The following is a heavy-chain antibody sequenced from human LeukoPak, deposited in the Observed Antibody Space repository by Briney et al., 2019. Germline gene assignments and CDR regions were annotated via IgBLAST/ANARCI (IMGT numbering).Heavy chain of an antibody. J-gene: IGHJ4*02. Sequence: GESLKISCKSSEYSFAGSWSGWVRQMPGKGLEWMGIIYPGDSDTRYSPSFQGQVTISADKSINTAYLQWRSLKASDTAMYYCARLHSSSWSYFDYWGQGTLVTVSS. CDR1: EYSFAGSW. D-gene: IGHD6-13*01. CDR3: ARLHSSSWSYFDY. V-gene: IGHV5-51*01. CDR2: IYPGDSDT.